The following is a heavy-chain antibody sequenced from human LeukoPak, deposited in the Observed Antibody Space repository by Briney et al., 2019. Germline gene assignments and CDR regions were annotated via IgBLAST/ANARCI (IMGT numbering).Heavy chain of an antibody. CDR2: IIPIFGTA. J-gene: IGHJ4*02. CDR3: AREPAVAAAGDFYYFDY. Sequence: GASVKVSCKASGGTFSSYAISWVRQAPGQGLEWMGGIIPIFGTANYAQKFQGRVTITADESTSTAYMGLSSLRSEDTAVYYCAREPAVAAAGDFYYFDYWGQGTLVTVSS. CDR1: GGTFSSYA. V-gene: IGHV1-69*13. D-gene: IGHD6-13*01.